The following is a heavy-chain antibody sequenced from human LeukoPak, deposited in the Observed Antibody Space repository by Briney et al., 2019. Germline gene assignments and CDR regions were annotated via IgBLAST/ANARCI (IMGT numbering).Heavy chain of an antibody. J-gene: IGHJ4*02. V-gene: IGHV3-21*01. CDR3: ARASLVAAGTAAFDY. Sequence: GVSLRLSCAASGFTFSSYSMNWVRQAPGKGLEWVSSISSSSSYIYYADSVKGRFTISRDNAKNSLYLQMNSLRAEDTAVYYCARASLVAAGTAAFDYWGQGTLVTVSS. D-gene: IGHD6-13*01. CDR1: GFTFSSYS. CDR2: ISSSSSYI.